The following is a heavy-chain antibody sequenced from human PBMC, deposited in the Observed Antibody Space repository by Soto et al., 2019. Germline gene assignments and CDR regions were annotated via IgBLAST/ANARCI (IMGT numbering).Heavy chain of an antibody. J-gene: IGHJ4*02. CDR1: GFTFSSYG. V-gene: IGHV3-30*03. D-gene: IGHD5-18*01. CDR2: ISYDGSNK. Sequence: QVQLVESGGGVVQPGRSLRLSCAASGFTFSSYGMHWVRQAPGKGLEWVAVISYDGSNKYYADSVKGRFTISRDNSKNTLYLQMNSLRAEDTAVYYCATGGGYSYGYPTFFVYWGQGTLVTVSS. CDR3: ATGGGYSYGYPTFFVY.